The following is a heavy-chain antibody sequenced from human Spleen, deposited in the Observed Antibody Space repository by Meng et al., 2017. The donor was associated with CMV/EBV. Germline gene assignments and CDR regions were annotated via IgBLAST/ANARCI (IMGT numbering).Heavy chain of an antibody. D-gene: IGHD4-23*01. CDR1: GFSFSHSA. CDR2: IYSGGLP. J-gene: IGHJ4*02. V-gene: IGHV3-23*03. CDR3: ARDSYGGNSLVFDY. Sequence: GESLKISCAASGFSFSHSAMTWVRQAPGKGLEWVSTIYSGGLPYYADSVKGRFTISRDNAKNSLYLQMNSLRAEDTAVYYCARDSYGGNSLVFDYWGQGTLVTVSS.